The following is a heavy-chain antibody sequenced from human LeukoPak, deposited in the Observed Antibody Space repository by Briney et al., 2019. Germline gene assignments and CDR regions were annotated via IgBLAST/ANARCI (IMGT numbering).Heavy chain of an antibody. Sequence: KPSETLSLTCTVSGGPISSYYWSWIRQPPGKGLEWIGYIYYSGSTNYNPSLKSRVTISVDTSKNQFSLKLSSVTAADTAVYYCARFSKGGAFDIWGQGTMVTVSS. J-gene: IGHJ3*02. V-gene: IGHV4-59*01. CDR2: IYYSGST. CDR1: GGPISSYY. D-gene: IGHD2-15*01. CDR3: ARFSKGGAFDI.